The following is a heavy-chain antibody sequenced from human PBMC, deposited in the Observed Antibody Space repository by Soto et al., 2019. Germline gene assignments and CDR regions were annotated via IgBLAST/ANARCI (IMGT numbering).Heavy chain of an antibody. J-gene: IGHJ3*02. CDR2: IYWDDDK. CDR3: AHKTMITFGGVIVTAFDI. Sequence: QITLKESGPTLVKPTQTLTLTCTFSGFSLSTSGVGVGWIRQPPGKALAWLALIYWDDDKCYSPSLKSRLTITKDTSKNQVVLTMTTMDPVDTATYYCAHKTMITFGGVIVTAFDIWGQGTMVTVSS. V-gene: IGHV2-5*02. CDR1: GFSLSTSGVG. D-gene: IGHD3-16*02.